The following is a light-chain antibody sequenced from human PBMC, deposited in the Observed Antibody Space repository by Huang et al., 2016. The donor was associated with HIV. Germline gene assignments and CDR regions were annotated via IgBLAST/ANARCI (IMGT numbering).Light chain of an antibody. CDR1: QSVHSY. CDR2: EAS. V-gene: IGKV3-11*01. Sequence: EIVLTQSPATLSLSPGERATLSCRASQSVHSYLAWYQQKPGQAPTLLIYEASNRATGIPARFSGSGSGTDSTLTISNLQSEDFAVYYCQQRSAWPLTFGGGTKVEI. CDR3: QQRSAWPLT. J-gene: IGKJ4*01.